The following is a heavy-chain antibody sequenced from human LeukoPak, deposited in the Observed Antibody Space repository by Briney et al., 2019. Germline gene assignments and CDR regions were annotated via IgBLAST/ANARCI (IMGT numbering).Heavy chain of an antibody. V-gene: IGHV3-23*01. CDR1: GFTFSSYA. CDR3: AKDQRIPTVTTINYYYYMDV. D-gene: IGHD4-17*01. Sequence: GGSLRLSCAASGFTFSSYAMSWVRQAPGKGLEWVSAISGSGGSTYYADSVRGRFTISRDNSKNTLYLQMNSLRGEDTAVYYCAKDQRIPTVTTINYYYYMDVWGKGTTVTVSS. J-gene: IGHJ6*03. CDR2: ISGSGGST.